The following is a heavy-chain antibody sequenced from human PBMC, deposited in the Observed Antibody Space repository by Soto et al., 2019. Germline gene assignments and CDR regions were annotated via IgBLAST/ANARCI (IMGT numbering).Heavy chain of an antibody. CDR1: GGTFSSFA. Sequence: SVKVSCKASGGTFSSFAISWVRQAPGQGLEVMGGIIPIFGTANYAQKFQGRVTITADESTSTAYMELSSLRSEDTAVYYCARDAYDSSGWYGAFDIWCQGTLVTVSS. V-gene: IGHV1-69*01. J-gene: IGHJ3*02. CDR2: IIPIFGTA. CDR3: ARDAYDSSGWYGAFDI. D-gene: IGHD3-22*01.